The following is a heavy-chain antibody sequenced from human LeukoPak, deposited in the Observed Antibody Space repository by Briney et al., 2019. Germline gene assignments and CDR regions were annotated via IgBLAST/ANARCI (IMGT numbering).Heavy chain of an antibody. CDR2: ISSNGGST. Sequence: PGGSLRLSCLVSGFTFSRYAMHWFRQAPGKGLEYVSAISSNGGSTYYTDSVKGRTTISRDNSKKTLYLQMSSLRAEDTAVYYCVTSSYGDYVPLFVFWGQGTLVTVSS. CDR3: VTSSYGDYVPLFVF. J-gene: IGHJ4*02. D-gene: IGHD3-16*01. V-gene: IGHV3-64D*09. CDR1: GFTFSRYA.